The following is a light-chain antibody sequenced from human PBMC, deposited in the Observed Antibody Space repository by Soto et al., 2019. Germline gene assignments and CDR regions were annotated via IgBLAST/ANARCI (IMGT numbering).Light chain of an antibody. CDR2: KVT. V-gene: IGLV2-14*01. CDR3: TSSTTGRLYV. Sequence: QSVLTQHPSVSGSPGQSITLSCNGTRSVVGGSAYVSGYQQFPGNVPRLLIYKVTNRPSGVSYRFSGSKPGNTASLTISGLQAEDEADYFCTSSTTGRLYVFGTGTKVTVL. CDR1: RSVVGGSAY. J-gene: IGLJ1*01.